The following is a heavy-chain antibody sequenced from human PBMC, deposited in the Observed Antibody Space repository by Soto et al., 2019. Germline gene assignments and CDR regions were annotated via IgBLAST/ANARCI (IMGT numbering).Heavy chain of an antibody. CDR2: IYYSGST. V-gene: IGHV4-31*03. Sequence: PSETLSLTCTVSGGSISSGGYYWSLIRQHPGKGLEWIGYIYYSGSTYYNPSLKSRVTISVDTSKNQFSLKLSSVTAADPAVYNCARAQFRDYYDSSGYSNGSAPWGQGTLVTVSS. D-gene: IGHD3-22*01. J-gene: IGHJ5*02. CDR1: GGSISSGGYY. CDR3: ARAQFRDYYDSSGYSNGSAP.